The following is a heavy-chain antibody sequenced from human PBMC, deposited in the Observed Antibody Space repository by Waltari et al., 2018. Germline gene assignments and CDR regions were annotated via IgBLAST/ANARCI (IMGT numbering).Heavy chain of an antibody. J-gene: IGHJ4*02. D-gene: IGHD6-19*01. CDR1: RYNLTELS. CDR2: LDPEDGET. CDR3: ARESSSGWYSDY. V-gene: IGHV1-24*01. Sequence: QVQLVQSGAEVKKPGASVKVSCKVSRYNLTELSMHWVRKGPGKGLGWMGGLDPEDGETIYAQKVQGRVTMTEDISTDTAYMELSRLRSDDTAVYYCARESSSGWYSDYWGQGTLVTVSS.